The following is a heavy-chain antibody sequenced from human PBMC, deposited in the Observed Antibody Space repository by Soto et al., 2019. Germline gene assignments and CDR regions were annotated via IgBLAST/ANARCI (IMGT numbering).Heavy chain of an antibody. CDR2: IYYTGST. CDR1: CGTISSYY. V-gene: IGHV4-59*01. D-gene: IGHD2-15*01. CDR3: ARASGCSDGSCAFDP. Sequence: PSETLSLTCGVSCGTISSYYWSWIRQPPGKGLEWIGYIYYTGSTNSNLSLKSRATISLDTSKNQFSLRLTSVTAADTAVYYCARASGCSDGSCAFDPWGQGTLVTVSS. J-gene: IGHJ5*02.